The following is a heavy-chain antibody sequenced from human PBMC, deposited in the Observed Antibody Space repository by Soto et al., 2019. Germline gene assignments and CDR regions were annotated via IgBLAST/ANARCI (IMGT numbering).Heavy chain of an antibody. CDR1: GFTFDSYA. V-gene: IGHV3-23*01. J-gene: IGHJ5*02. D-gene: IGHD3-22*01. CDR2: ILRSGATT. Sequence: EVQLLESGGGLVQPGGSLRLSCVASGFTFDSYAMAWVRQAPGKGLEWVATILRSGATTYSADSVKGRFTVSRDNSKNTMFLQMNSLRADDTAVYFCAKDYYDSRCTYYEINWFDPWGQGTLVTVSS. CDR3: AKDYYDSRCTYYEINWFDP.